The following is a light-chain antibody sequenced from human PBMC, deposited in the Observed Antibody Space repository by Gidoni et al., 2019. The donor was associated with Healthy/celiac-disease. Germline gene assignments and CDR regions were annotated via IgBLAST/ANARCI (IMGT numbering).Light chain of an antibody. CDR3: QQYGSSTSIS. CDR2: GAS. Sequence: DILLTQSPVTLSLSPGERATLSCRASQSLSSSYSAWYQQKPGQAPRLLINGASSRATGIPDRFSGSRSGTEFTLTISRLEPEDFAVYYCQQYGSSTSISFGQGTRLEIK. CDR1: QSLSSSY. V-gene: IGKV3-20*01. J-gene: IGKJ5*01.